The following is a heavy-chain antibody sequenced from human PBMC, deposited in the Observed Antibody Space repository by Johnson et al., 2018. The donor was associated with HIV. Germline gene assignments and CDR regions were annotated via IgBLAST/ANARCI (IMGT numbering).Heavy chain of an antibody. D-gene: IGHD7-27*01. J-gene: IGHJ3*02. Sequence: QVLLVESGGGVVQPGMSLRVSCGASGFTFSSHDMHWVRQAPGKGLEWVAVISYDGSNKYYADSVKGRFTISRDNSKNTLYLQMNSLRAEDTAVYYCASDWGSRHAFDIWGQGTMVTVSS. CDR2: ISYDGSNK. CDR3: ASDWGSRHAFDI. V-gene: IGHV3-30-3*01. CDR1: GFTFSSHD.